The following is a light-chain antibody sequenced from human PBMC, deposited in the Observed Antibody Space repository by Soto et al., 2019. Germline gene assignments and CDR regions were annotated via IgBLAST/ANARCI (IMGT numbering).Light chain of an antibody. V-gene: IGKV3-15*01. CDR1: QSVSGN. CDR2: AAS. CDR3: QEYNNWPSIT. J-gene: IGKJ3*01. Sequence: EIVMTQSPATLSVSPGDRATLSCRASQSVSGNLAWYQQKPGQAPRLLIYAASTRATGIPARFSGSGSGTEFTLTISSLLSEDFAVYYCQEYNNWPSITFGPGTKVDIK.